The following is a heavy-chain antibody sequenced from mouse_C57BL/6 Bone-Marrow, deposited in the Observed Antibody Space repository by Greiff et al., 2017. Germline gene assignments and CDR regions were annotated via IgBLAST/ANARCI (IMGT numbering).Heavy chain of an antibody. D-gene: IGHD2-3*01. CDR2: INPEIGDT. CDR1: GFNIKDDY. Sequence: EVQLQQSGAELVRPGASVKLSCTASGFNIKDDYIHWVKQRPEQGLEWIGGINPEIGDTEYASKFPGKATITSATSSNTTYLQLSSLVSEDSAVYYCSSFDGDYFDFWGQGTPLTVAS. CDR3: SSFDGDYFDF. V-gene: IGHV14-4*01. J-gene: IGHJ2*01.